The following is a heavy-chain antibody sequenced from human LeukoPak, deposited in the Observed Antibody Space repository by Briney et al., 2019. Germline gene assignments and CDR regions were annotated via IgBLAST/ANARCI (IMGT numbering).Heavy chain of an antibody. Sequence: GGSLRLSCAASGFTFSSYGMHWVRQAPGKGLEWVAVIWYDGSNKYYADSVKGRFTISRDNSKNTLYLQMNSLRAEDTAVYYCARYGYYYGSGSYYNGDFDYWGQGTLVTVSS. CDR2: IWYDGSNK. D-gene: IGHD3-10*01. CDR3: ARYGYYYGSGSYYNGDFDY. CDR1: GFTFSSYG. J-gene: IGHJ4*02. V-gene: IGHV3-33*01.